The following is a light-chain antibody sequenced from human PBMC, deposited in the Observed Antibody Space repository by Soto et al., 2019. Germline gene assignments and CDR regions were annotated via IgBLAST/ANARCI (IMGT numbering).Light chain of an antibody. CDR3: QQYGRSWT. Sequence: EIVLTQSPGTLSLSPGERATLSCRASQSVRNSYLAWYRQKPGQAPRLLIYGASSRATGIADRFSGSGSGTDFTLTISRMEPEDCAVYYCQQYGRSWTFGQGTKVEIK. CDR1: QSVRNSY. V-gene: IGKV3-20*01. J-gene: IGKJ1*01. CDR2: GAS.